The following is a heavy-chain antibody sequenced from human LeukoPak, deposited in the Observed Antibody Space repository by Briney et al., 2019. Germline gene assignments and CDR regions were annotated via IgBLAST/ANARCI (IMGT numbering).Heavy chain of an antibody. CDR3: ARDSEYYYGSGSFNWFDP. CDR1: GGSISSSNW. Sequence: SGTLSLTCAVSGGSISSSNWWSWVRQPPGKGLEWSGEIYHSGSTNYNPSLKSRVTISVDKSKNQFSLKLSSVTAADTAVYYCARDSEYYYGSGSFNWFDPWGQGTLVTVSS. V-gene: IGHV4-4*02. D-gene: IGHD3-10*01. CDR2: IYHSGST. J-gene: IGHJ5*02.